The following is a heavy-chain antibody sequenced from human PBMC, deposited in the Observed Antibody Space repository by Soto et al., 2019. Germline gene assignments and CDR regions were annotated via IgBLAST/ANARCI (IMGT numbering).Heavy chain of an antibody. Sequence: NPSETLSLTCTVSGASIITDNYFWVWIRQSPRRGLEVIGSFSYSGRTYDNPSLQSRVTISIDASKNQFSLKLTSVTTADTAVYYCESRRASCYGGNHHPYYFDRWGQGALVTVSS. CDR1: GASIITDNYF. V-gene: IGHV4-39*01. J-gene: IGHJ4*02. CDR2: FSYSGRT. D-gene: IGHD5-12*01. CDR3: ESRRASCYGGNHHPYYFDR.